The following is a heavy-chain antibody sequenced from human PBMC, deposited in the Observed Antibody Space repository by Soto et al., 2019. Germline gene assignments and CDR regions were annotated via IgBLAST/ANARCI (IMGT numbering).Heavy chain of an antibody. V-gene: IGHV3-30-3*01. CDR1: GFTFSSYA. Sequence: QVQLVESGGGVVQPGRSLRLSCAASGFTFSSYAMHWVRQAPGKGLEWVAVISYEGSNKYYADSVKGRFTISRDNSKNTLYLQLNSLRAEDTAVYYCARTLWRDDYTWGYFDLWGRGTLVTVSS. D-gene: IGHD4-4*01. CDR3: ARTLWRDDYTWGYFDL. CDR2: ISYEGSNK. J-gene: IGHJ2*01.